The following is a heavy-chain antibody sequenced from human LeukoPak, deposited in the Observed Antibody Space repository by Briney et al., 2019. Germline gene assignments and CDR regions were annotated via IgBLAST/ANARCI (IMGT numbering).Heavy chain of an antibody. D-gene: IGHD6-19*01. Sequence: GGSLRLSGAASGFTFSSYEMNWVRQAPGKGLEWVSYISSSGSTIYYAASVKGRFTISRDNSKNTLYLQMNSLRAEDTAVYYCPKALVAVAVNDYWGQGTLVTVSS. J-gene: IGHJ4*02. CDR2: ISSSGSTI. CDR3: PKALVAVAVNDY. V-gene: IGHV3-48*03. CDR1: GFTFSSYE.